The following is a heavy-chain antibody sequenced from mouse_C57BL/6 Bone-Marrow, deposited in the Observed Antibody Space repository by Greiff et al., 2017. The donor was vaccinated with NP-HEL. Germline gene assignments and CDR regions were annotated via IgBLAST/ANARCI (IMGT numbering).Heavy chain of an antibody. J-gene: IGHJ4*01. CDR3: ARQNYGSGYAMDY. V-gene: IGHV5-15*01. Sequence: EVQLVESGGGLVQPGGSLKLSCAASGFTFSDYGMAWVRQAPRKGPEWVAFISNLAYSIYYADTVTGRFTISRENAKNTLYLEVSRLRSEDTAIYCCARQNYGSGYAMDYWGQGTSVTVSS. D-gene: IGHD1-1*01. CDR2: ISNLAYSI. CDR1: GFTFSDYG.